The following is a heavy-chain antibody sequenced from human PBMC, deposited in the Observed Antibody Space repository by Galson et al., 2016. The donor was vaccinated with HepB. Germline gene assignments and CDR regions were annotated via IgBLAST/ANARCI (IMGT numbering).Heavy chain of an antibody. Sequence: TLAPTCNVSGGSISSGGYYWSGLRQHPGKGLEWSGYIYYSGNTHYNPPPKSRVTISVDTSKNQFSLKLSSVTAADTAVYYCASSGYSSSWYFSGFDPWGQGTLVTVSS. D-gene: IGHD6-13*01. V-gene: IGHV4-31*03. CDR3: ASSGYSSSWYFSGFDP. J-gene: IGHJ5*02. CDR2: IYYSGNT. CDR1: GGSISSGGYY.